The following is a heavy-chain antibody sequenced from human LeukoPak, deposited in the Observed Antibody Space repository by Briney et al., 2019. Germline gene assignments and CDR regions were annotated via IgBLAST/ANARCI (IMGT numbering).Heavy chain of an antibody. J-gene: IGHJ4*02. CDR1: GFTFSSYW. D-gene: IGHD1-14*01. CDR3: AKDKDATEGAIDY. Sequence: PGGSLRLSCAASGFTFSSYWMHWVRQAPGKGLEWVSGISWNSGSIGYADSVKGRFTISRDNAKNSLYLQMNSLRAEGTALYYCAKDKDATEGAIDYWGQGTLVTVSS. V-gene: IGHV3-9*01. CDR2: ISWNSGSI.